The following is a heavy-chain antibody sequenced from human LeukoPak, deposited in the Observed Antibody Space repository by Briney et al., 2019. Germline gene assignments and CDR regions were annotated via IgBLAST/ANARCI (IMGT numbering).Heavy chain of an antibody. J-gene: IGHJ3*02. V-gene: IGHV3-15*01. Sequence: PGGSLRLSCAASGFSFTNTWMSWVRQAPGKGLEWVGRVKSKADDGTTDDAAPMQVRFTISRDDSKNTLSLQMNSLKTEDTAVYYCATEGGSGSYYGDDAFDMWGQGTMVTVSS. CDR3: ATEGGSGSYYGDDAFDM. CDR2: VKSKADDGTT. CDR1: GFSFTNTW. D-gene: IGHD3-10*01.